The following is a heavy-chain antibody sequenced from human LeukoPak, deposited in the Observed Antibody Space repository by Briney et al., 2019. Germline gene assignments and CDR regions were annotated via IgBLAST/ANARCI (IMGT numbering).Heavy chain of an antibody. CDR3: ARGMDLVFDP. D-gene: IGHD2-8*01. V-gene: IGHV3-48*01. J-gene: IGHJ5*02. CDR1: GFTFSSFG. Sequence: GGSLRLSCAASGFTFSSFGMNWVRQAPGKGLEWVSYISSSSPTIYYADSVKGRFTISRENAKNSLYLQMNTLRAEDTAVYYCARGMDLVFDPWGQGTLVTVSS. CDR2: ISSSSPTI.